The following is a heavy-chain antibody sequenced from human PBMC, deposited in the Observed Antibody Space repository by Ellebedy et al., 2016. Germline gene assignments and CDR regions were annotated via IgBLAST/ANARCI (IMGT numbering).Heavy chain of an antibody. D-gene: IGHD1-26*01. CDR3: ASYSSGGDAYFDY. J-gene: IGHJ4*02. CDR2: IYTRGST. Sequence: SETLSLXCTVSGGSISSYYWTWIRQPAGKGLEWIGRIYTRGSTNYNPSLKSRVTISVDTSKNQFSLKLSSVTAADTAVYYCASYSSGGDAYFDYWGQGTLVTVSS. CDR1: GGSISSYY. V-gene: IGHV4-4*07.